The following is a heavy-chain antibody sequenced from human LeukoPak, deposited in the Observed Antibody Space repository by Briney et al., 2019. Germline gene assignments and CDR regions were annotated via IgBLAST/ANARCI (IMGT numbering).Heavy chain of an antibody. CDR2: IYYTGTT. V-gene: IGHV4-39*07. CDR3: ARLQPSMVEGNDAFDI. CDR1: GGSISINNYY. D-gene: IGHD4/OR15-4a*01. J-gene: IGHJ3*02. Sequence: SETLSLTCTVSGGSISINNYYWAWIRQPPGKGLEWIGSIYYTGTTYYNPSLKNRVTISVDTSKNQFSLKLSSVTAADTAVYYCARLQPSMVEGNDAFDIWGQGTMVTVSS.